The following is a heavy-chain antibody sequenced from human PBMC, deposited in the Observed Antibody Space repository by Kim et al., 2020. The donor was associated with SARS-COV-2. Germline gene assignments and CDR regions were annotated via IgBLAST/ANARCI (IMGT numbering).Heavy chain of an antibody. CDR3: ASMVDTTTVALQGYWYFDL. CDR2: IIPIFGTA. J-gene: IGHJ2*01. D-gene: IGHD4-17*01. Sequence: SVKVSCKASGGTFSSYAISWVRQAPGQGLEWMGGIIPIFGTANYAQKFQGRVTITADESTSTAYMELSSLRSEDTAVYYCASMVDTTTVALQGYWYFDLWGRGTLVTVSS. V-gene: IGHV1-69*13. CDR1: GGTFSSYA.